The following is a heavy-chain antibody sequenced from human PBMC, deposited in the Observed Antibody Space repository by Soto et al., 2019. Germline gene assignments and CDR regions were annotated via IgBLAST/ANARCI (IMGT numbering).Heavy chain of an antibody. Sequence: QLLQSGGGLVQPGGPLTLSCAASGFTFVTTDMSWVGQAPGEGLEWVSTIDGGGGITYYADSVKGRFTISRDNSRNTEYLQMNSLRGDDTALYYCVKNSGWFNTWGQGALVTVSS. CDR2: IDGGGGIT. D-gene: IGHD3-10*01. CDR3: VKNSGWFNT. CDR1: GFTFVTTD. V-gene: IGHV3-23*01. J-gene: IGHJ5*02.